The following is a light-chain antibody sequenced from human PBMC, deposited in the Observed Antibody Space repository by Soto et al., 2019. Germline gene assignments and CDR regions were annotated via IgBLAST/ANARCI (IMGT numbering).Light chain of an antibody. Sequence: QSVLTQPPSASGTPGQRVTISCSGSSSNIGSNYVYWYQQLPGTAPKLLIYRNNQRPSGVPDRSSGSKSGTSASLAISGLRSEDEADYYCAAWDDSLRVFGGGTKLTVL. CDR1: SSNIGSNY. J-gene: IGLJ3*02. V-gene: IGLV1-47*01. CDR2: RNN. CDR3: AAWDDSLRV.